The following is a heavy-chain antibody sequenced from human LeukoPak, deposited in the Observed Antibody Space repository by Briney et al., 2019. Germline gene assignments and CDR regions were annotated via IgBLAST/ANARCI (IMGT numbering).Heavy chain of an antibody. CDR1: GFTFSSYG. CDR3: AKKGYCSGGSCFYYYYYYMDV. D-gene: IGHD2-15*01. V-gene: IGHV3-23*01. CDR2: ISGSGGST. J-gene: IGHJ6*03. Sequence: GGSLRLSCAASGFTFSSYGMSWVRQAPGKGLEWVSAISGSGGSTYYADSVKGRFTISRDNSKNMLYLQMNSLRAEDTAVYYCAKKGYCSGGSCFYYYYYYMDVWGKGTTVTISS.